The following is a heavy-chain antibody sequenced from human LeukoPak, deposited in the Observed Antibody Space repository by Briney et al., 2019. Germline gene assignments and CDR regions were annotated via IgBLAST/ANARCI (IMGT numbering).Heavy chain of an antibody. V-gene: IGHV3-23*01. D-gene: IGHD3-22*01. Sequence: GGSLRLSCAASGFTFSNYAMSWVRQAPGKGLEWVSGISGGGGTTYYADSVKGRFTISRDNSKNTLYLQMNSLRAEDTAVYYCARRSGSIDLWGQGTLVTVSS. CDR3: ARRSGSIDL. J-gene: IGHJ5*02. CDR1: GFTFSNYA. CDR2: ISGGGGTT.